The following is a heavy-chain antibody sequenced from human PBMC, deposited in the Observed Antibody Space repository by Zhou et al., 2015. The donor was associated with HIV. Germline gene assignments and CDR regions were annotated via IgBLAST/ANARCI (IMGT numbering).Heavy chain of an antibody. CDR3: ARGFFRPRVPTMLSPFDY. Sequence: QVVLIQSGAEVRRPGSSVKISCKASGGSFPVTWVRQAPGQGLEWMGGINPFFGTTNYAQKFQGRVSITADESTSTTYMQLDNLRSEDTAVFYCARGFFRPRVPTMLSPFDYWGQGTLVAVSS. D-gene: IGHD3-16*01. J-gene: IGHJ4*02. CDR1: GGSFP. V-gene: IGHV1-69*01. CDR2: INPFFGTT.